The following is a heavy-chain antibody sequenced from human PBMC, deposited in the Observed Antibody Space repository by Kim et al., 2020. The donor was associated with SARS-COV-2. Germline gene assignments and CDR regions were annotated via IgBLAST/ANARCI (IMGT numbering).Heavy chain of an antibody. Sequence: GGTTYYANSVKGRFIISRDNSKNTLYLQMGSLRAEDMAVYYCATVTTQPIWGQGTLVTVSS. V-gene: IGHV3-64*01. D-gene: IGHD4-17*01. CDR2: GGTT. CDR3: ATVTTQPI. J-gene: IGHJ4*02.